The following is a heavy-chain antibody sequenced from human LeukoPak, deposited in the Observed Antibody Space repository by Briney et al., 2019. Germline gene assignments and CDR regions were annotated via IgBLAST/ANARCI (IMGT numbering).Heavy chain of an antibody. CDR1: GGTLLHYA. CDR2: IVPSLDIL. D-gene: IGHD2-15*01. V-gene: IGHV1-69*04. J-gene: IGHJ4*02. CDR3: PGEHPREVAAITFDS. Sequence: ASVKVSCKASGGTLLHYAFNWVRQTPGQGLEWLGRIVPSLDILKYAQKFQGRLTLIADTSTTTAYMELSSLPSDDTAIYYCPGEHPREVAAITFDSWGQGTLVTVSS.